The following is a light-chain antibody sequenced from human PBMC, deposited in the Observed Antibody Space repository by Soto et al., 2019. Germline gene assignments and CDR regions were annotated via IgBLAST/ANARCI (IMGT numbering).Light chain of an antibody. CDR3: HQYGSSPHT. CDR1: ENIYTN. Sequence: EIVMTQSPATLSVSPGERAPLSCRASENIYTNLAWLQQKPGQAPRLLSSYPSSRATGIPDRFSGSGSGTDFTLTISRLEPEDFAVYYCHQYGSSPHTFGQGTRWRL. J-gene: IGKJ5*01. V-gene: IGKV3-20*01. CDR2: YPS.